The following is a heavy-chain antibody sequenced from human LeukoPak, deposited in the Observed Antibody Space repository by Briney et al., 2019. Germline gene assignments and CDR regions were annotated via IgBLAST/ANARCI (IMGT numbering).Heavy chain of an antibody. Sequence: PGGSLRLSCTASGFIFSNYWMTWVHQAPGKGLEWVAQINQDGSKEYYIDSVKARFSISRDNARNSLSLQVNSLRAEDTAVYYCVRDGGVSGYDLLDYWGQGTLVTVSS. CDR1: GFIFSNYW. J-gene: IGHJ4*02. D-gene: IGHD5-12*01. V-gene: IGHV3-7*01. CDR3: VRDGGVSGYDLLDY. CDR2: INQDGSKE.